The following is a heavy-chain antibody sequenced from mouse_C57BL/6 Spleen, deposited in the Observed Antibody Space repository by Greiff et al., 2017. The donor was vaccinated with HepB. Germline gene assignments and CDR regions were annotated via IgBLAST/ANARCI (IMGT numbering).Heavy chain of an antibody. D-gene: IGHD2-1*01. Sequence: QVQLQQPGAELVKPGASVKMSCKASGYTFTSYWITWVKQRPGQGLEWIGDIYPGSGSTNYNEKFKSKATLTVDTSSSTAYMQLSSLTSEDSAVYYCARAGGNPYYFDYWGQGTTLTVSS. J-gene: IGHJ2*01. CDR1: GYTFTSYW. CDR2: IYPGSGST. V-gene: IGHV1-55*01. CDR3: ARAGGNPYYFDY.